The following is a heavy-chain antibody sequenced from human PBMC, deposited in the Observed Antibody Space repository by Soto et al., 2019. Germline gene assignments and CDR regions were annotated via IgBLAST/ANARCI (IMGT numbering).Heavy chain of an antibody. J-gene: IGHJ4*02. CDR3: ARDQVGYYYGSGSYYDY. D-gene: IGHD3-10*01. CDR2: ISSSSSTI. CDR1: GFPFSRNS. V-gene: IGHV3-48*02. Sequence: VVSLRISCAASGFPFSRNSMNLVRQAPGKGLEWVSYISSSSSTIYYADSVKGRFTISRDNAKNSLYLQMNSLRDEDTAVYYCARDQVGYYYGSGSYYDYWGQGTLVTVSS.